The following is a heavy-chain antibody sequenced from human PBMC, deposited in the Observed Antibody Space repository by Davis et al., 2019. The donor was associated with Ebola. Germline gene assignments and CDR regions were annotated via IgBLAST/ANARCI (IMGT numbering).Heavy chain of an antibody. CDR1: DYTLAELS. D-gene: IGHD1-14*01. J-gene: IGHJ4*02. CDR2: FDPEHGGA. Sequence: ASVKVSCKVSDYTLAELSIHWVRQAPGKGLEWMGSFDPEHGGAIYSQKFQARVIMTDDTSTDTAYMELSSLRYEDTAVYYCTIGGTTGGFDYWGQGTLVTVSS. CDR3: TIGGTTGGFDY. V-gene: IGHV1-24*01.